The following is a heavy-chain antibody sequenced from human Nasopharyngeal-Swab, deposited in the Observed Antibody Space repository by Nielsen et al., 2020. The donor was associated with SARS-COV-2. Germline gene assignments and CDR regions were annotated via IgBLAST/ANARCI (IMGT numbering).Heavy chain of an antibody. Sequence: GESLKISCAASGFTFTSYDMHWVRQAPGKGLEWVAVISYDGSTKYYADSVKGRFTVSRDNSKNTLYLQMNSLSAEDTAVYYCARGIKAAAEDWGQGTLVTVS. CDR3: ARGIKAAAED. J-gene: IGHJ4*02. CDR1: GFTFTSYD. D-gene: IGHD6-13*01. CDR2: ISYDGSTK. V-gene: IGHV3-30-3*01.